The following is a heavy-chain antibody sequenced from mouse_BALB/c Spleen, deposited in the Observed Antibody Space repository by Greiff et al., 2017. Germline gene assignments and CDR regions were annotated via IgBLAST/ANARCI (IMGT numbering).Heavy chain of an antibody. V-gene: IGHV5-17*02. Sequence: EVKLVQSGGGLVQPGGSRKLSCAASGFTFSSFGMHWVRQAPEKGLEWVAYISSGSSTNYYADTVKGRFTISRDNPKNTLFLQMTSLRSEDTAMYYSASYALYAMDYWGQGTSVTVSS. J-gene: IGHJ4*01. CDR3: ASYALYAMDY. D-gene: IGHD6-5*01. CDR1: GFTFSSFG. CDR2: ISSGSSTN.